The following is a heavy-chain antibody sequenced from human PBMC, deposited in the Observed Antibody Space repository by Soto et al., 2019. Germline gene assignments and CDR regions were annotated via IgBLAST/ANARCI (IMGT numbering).Heavy chain of an antibody. Sequence: KQSQTLSLTCAISGDSVSSNSAAWNWIRQSPSRGLEWLGRTYYRSKWYNDYAVSVKSRITINPDTSKNQFSLQLNSVTPEDTAVYYCARVEMGSGSYYEESLYFQHWGQGTLVTVSS. V-gene: IGHV6-1*01. CDR3: ARVEMGSGSYYEESLYFQH. CDR2: TYYRSKWYN. J-gene: IGHJ1*01. D-gene: IGHD1-26*01. CDR1: GDSVSSNSAA.